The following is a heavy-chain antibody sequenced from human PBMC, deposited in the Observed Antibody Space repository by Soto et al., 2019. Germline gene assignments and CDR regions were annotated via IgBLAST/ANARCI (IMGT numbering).Heavy chain of an antibody. V-gene: IGHV3-23*01. CDR1: GFTFSSYA. J-gene: IGHJ3*02. Sequence: PGVSKRLSCAAAGFTFSSYAMSWVRQNTGKGLEWVSAISGSGGSTYYADSVKGRFTISRDNSKDTLYLQMNSLRAEDTAVYYCAKPPDYCGGDCYVASGAFDIWGQGTMVTVSS. D-gene: IGHD2-21*02. CDR2: ISGSGGST. CDR3: AKPPDYCGGDCYVASGAFDI.